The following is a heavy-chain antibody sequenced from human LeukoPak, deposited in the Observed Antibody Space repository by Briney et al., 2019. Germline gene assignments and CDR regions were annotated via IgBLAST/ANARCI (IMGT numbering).Heavy chain of an antibody. CDR1: GFTVSNNY. CDR2: IYNDGSP. V-gene: IGHV3-53*01. CDR3: TRDRGAAAGY. D-gene: IGHD6-13*01. Sequence: PGGSLRLSCAASGFTVSNNYMSWVRQAPGKGLEWVSVIYNDGSPIYADSVMGRFTISRDNSKNTLYLQMNSLRAEDTAVYYCTRDRGAAAGYWGQGTLVTVSS. J-gene: IGHJ4*02.